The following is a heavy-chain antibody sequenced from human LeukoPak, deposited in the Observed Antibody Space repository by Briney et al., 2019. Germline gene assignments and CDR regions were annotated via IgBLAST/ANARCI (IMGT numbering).Heavy chain of an antibody. CDR3: ARDIGSSWSYYYYYYFMDV. D-gene: IGHD6-13*01. CDR1: GYTFTSYG. J-gene: IGHJ6*03. Sequence: ASVKVSCKASGYTFTSYGISWVRQAPGQGLEWMGWISAYNGNTNYAQKRQGRVTMTTDTSTSTAYMELRSLRSDDTAVYYCARDIGSSWSYYYYYYFMDVWGKGTTVTVSS. V-gene: IGHV1-18*01. CDR2: ISAYNGNT.